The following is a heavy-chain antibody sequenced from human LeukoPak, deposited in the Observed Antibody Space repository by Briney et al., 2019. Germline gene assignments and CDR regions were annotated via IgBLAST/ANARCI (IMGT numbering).Heavy chain of an antibody. D-gene: IGHD3-22*01. CDR1: GGSISSSSYY. J-gene: IGHJ3*02. V-gene: IGHV4-39*01. CDR3: ARLEGSSGSDAFDI. CDR2: IYYSGST. Sequence: SETLSLTCTVSGGSISSSSYYWGWIRQPPGKGLEWIGSIYYSGSTSYNPSRKSRVTISVDTSKNQFSLKLSSVTAADTAVYYCARLEGSSGSDAFDIWGQGTMVTVSS.